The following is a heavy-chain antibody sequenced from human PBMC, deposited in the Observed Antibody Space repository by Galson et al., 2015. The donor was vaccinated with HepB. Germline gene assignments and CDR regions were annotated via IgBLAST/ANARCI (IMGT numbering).Heavy chain of an antibody. J-gene: IGHJ1*01. CDR3: ARASMVRGSQYFYR. CDR2: IYYSGST. Sequence: ETLSLTCTVAGGSISSTVYYWGWIRQPPGKGLEWIGSIYYSGSTYYKPSLKSRVTISVDTSKNQFSLNLSSVTAADTAVYYCARASMVRGSQYFYRWGQGTLVSVSS. D-gene: IGHD3-10*01. V-gene: IGHV4-39*07. CDR1: GGSISSTVYY.